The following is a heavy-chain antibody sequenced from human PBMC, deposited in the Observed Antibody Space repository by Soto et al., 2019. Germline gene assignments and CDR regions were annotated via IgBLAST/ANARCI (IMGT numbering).Heavy chain of an antibody. V-gene: IGHV3-21*01. J-gene: IGHJ5*02. CDR1: GFIFSDYS. CDR3: ARDLNNWFDP. CDR2: INSNSGAI. Sequence: GGSLRLSCAASGFIFSDYSMNWVRQAPGKGLEWVASINSNSGAIFYGDSVKGRFTISRDNSKNTLYLQMNSLRAEDTAVYYCARDLNNWFDPWGQGTLVTVSS.